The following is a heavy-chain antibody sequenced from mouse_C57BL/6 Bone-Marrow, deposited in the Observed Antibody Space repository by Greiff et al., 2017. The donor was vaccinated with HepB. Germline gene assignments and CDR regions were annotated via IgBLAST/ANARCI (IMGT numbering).Heavy chain of an antibody. V-gene: IGHV5-4*01. CDR2: ISDGGSYT. Sequence: EVKLQESGGGLVKPGGSLKLSCAASGFTFSSYAMSWVRQTPEKRLEWVATISDGGSYTYYPDNVKGRFTISRDNAKNTLYLQMSHLKSEDTAMYYCARDGDYYGSSFFFDYWGQGTTLTVSS. CDR3: ARDGDYYGSSFFFDY. D-gene: IGHD1-1*01. CDR1: GFTFSSYA. J-gene: IGHJ2*01.